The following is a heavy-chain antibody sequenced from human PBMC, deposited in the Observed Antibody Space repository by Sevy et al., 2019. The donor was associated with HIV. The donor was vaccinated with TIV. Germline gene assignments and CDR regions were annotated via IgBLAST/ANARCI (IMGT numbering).Heavy chain of an antibody. CDR1: GFTFSSYS. CDR3: AREPPTAGYYGLDV. J-gene: IGHJ6*02. V-gene: IGHV3-48*01. Sequence: GGSLRLSCAASGFTFSSYSMNWVHQAPGKGLEWVSFISSSGRTIYYADSVKGRFTISRDNAKHSLSLQMNSLRADDTAVYFCAREPPTAGYYGLDVWGRGTTVTVSS. CDR2: ISSSGRTI. D-gene: IGHD6-25*01.